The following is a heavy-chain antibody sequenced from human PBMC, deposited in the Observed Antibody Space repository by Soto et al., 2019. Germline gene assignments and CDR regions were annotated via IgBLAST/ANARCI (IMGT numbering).Heavy chain of an antibody. Sequence: GSLRLSCASSGFTFSSYGMHWVRQAPGKGLEWVAVISYDGSNKYYADSVKGRFTISRDNSKNTLYLQMNSLRAEDTAVYYCAKAYCGGDCYYNYFDYWGQGTLVTVSS. CDR3: AKAYCGGDCYYNYFDY. CDR2: ISYDGSNK. J-gene: IGHJ4*02. CDR1: GFTFSSYG. V-gene: IGHV3-30*18. D-gene: IGHD2-21*01.